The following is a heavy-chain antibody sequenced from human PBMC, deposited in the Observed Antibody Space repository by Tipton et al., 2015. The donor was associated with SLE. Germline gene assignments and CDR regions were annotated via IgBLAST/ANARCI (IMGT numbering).Heavy chain of an antibody. V-gene: IGHV3-7*01. Sequence: SLRLSCAASGFTFSSYGMHWVRQAPGKGLEWVANIKEDGGEKSYVDSVKGRFTISRDNAKNSLYLQMDNLRPEDTAVYYCATRQGSGWYQSFDYWGQGSLVIVSS. CDR2: IKEDGGEK. J-gene: IGHJ4*02. CDR3: ATRQGSGWYQSFDY. D-gene: IGHD6-19*01. CDR1: GFTFSSYG.